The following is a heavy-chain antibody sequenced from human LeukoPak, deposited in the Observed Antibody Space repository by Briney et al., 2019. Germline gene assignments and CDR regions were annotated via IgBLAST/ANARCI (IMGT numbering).Heavy chain of an antibody. J-gene: IGHJ6*02. CDR2: ISYDGSNK. CDR1: GFTFSSYG. D-gene: IGHD2-15*01. CDR3: AKGWRSYGMDV. V-gene: IGHV3-30*18. Sequence: GRSLRLSCAASGFTFSSYGMHWVRQAPGKGLEGVAVISYDGSNKYYADSVKGRFTISRDNSKNTLYLQMNSLRAEDTAVYYCAKGWRSYGMDVWGQGTTVTVSS.